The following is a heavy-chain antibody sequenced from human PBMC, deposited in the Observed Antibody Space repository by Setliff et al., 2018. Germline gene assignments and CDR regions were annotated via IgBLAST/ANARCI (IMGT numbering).Heavy chain of an antibody. Sequence: PSETLSLTCAVSGGSISSGLYYWTWIRQPAGRGLEWIGSLYTSGITNYNPSLKSRFTISKDTSNNQFSLSLSSVTAADTAAYYCARGAKDGLMDVWGQGTTVTSP. V-gene: IGHV4-61*02. CDR3: ARGAKDGLMDV. D-gene: IGHD1-26*01. CDR1: GGSISSGLYY. CDR2: LYTSGIT. J-gene: IGHJ6*02.